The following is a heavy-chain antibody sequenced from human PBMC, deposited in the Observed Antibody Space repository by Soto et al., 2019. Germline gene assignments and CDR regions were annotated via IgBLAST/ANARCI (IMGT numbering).Heavy chain of an antibody. J-gene: IGHJ5*02. CDR1: GYTFTGYY. Sequence: ASVKVSCKASGYTFTGYYMHWVRQAPGQGLEWMGWINPNSGGTNYAQKFQGWVTMTRDTSISTAYMELSRLRSDDTAVYYCARDSYGDYPISGFDPRGQGTLVTVST. D-gene: IGHD4-17*01. CDR2: INPNSGGT. V-gene: IGHV1-2*04. CDR3: ARDSYGDYPISGFDP.